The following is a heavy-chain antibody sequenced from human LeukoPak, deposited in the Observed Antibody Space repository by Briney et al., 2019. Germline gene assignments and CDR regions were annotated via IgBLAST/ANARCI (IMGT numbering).Heavy chain of an antibody. CDR3: AKGDSSSSDPRLGYFDY. V-gene: IGHV3-23*01. J-gene: IGHJ4*02. D-gene: IGHD6-6*01. CDR1: GFTFSSYA. Sequence: GGSLRLSCAASGFTFSSYAMSWVRQAPGNGLGWVSGISGSSDSTYYADSVKGRFTISRDNSKNTLYLQMNRLRAEDTAIYYCAKGDSSSSDPRLGYFDYWGQGTLVTVSS. CDR2: ISGSSDST.